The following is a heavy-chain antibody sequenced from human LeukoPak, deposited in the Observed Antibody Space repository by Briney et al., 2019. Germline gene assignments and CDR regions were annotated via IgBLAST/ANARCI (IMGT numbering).Heavy chain of an antibody. V-gene: IGHV1-2*02. J-gene: IGHJ6*02. Sequence: ASVKVSCKASGYTFTTYYMHWVRQAPGQGLEWMGWINPNSGGTNYAQKFQGRVTMTRDTSISTAYMELSRLRSDDTAVYYCARGVASTSSIPDMDVWGQGTTVTVSS. CDR2: INPNSGGT. CDR3: ARGVASTSSIPDMDV. D-gene: IGHD2-2*01. CDR1: GYTFTTYY.